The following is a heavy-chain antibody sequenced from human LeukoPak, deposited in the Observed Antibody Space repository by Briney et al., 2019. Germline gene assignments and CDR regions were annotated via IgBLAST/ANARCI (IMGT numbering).Heavy chain of an antibody. J-gene: IGHJ4*02. D-gene: IGHD3-22*01. Sequence: ASVKVSCKASGGTFSSYAISWVRQAPGQGLEWMGWINTNTGNPTYAQGFTGRFVFSLDTSVSTAYLQISSLKAEDTAVYYCSLQGDSSGYPRDPYFDYWGQGTLVTVSS. CDR2: INTNTGNP. CDR1: GGTFSSYA. V-gene: IGHV7-4-1*02. CDR3: SLQGDSSGYPRDPYFDY.